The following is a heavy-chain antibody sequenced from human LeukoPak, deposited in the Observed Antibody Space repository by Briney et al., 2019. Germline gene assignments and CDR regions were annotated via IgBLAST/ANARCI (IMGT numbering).Heavy chain of an antibody. D-gene: IGHD6-19*01. CDR1: GYTFTSYY. CDR2: INPSGGST. CDR3: ARAGSGWYSDTFLAYYYYGMDV. V-gene: IGHV1-46*01. J-gene: IGHJ6*02. Sequence: ASVKVSCKASGYTFTSYYMHWVRQAPGQGLEWMGIINPSGGSTSYAQKFQGRVTMTRDTSTSTVYMELSSLRSEDTAVYYCARAGSGWYSDTFLAYYYYGMDVWGQGTTVTVSS.